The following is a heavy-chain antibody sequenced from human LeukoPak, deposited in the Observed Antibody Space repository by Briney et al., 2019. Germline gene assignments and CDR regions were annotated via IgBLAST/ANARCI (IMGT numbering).Heavy chain of an antibody. CDR2: MSSDGNAM. V-gene: IGHV3-30-3*01. D-gene: IGHD3-22*01. J-gene: IGHJ4*02. Sequence: GSSQRLSCTASGFTFTAYLMHWVRQAPGKGLEWVAVMSSDGNAMFYADSVKGRFTISRDNSKNTLYLQMNSLRAEDTAVYYCVRESEYYFDHSASFDYWGQGTLVTVSS. CDR3: VRESEYYFDHSASFDY. CDR1: GFTFTAYL.